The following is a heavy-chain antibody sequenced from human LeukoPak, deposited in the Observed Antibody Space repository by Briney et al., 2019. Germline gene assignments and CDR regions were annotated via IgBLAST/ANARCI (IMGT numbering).Heavy chain of an antibody. CDR2: IIPILGIA. J-gene: IGHJ6*02. CDR3: AREYLSDSSGYYYYYYGMDV. Sequence: ASVKVSCKASGGTFSSYAISWVRQALGQGLEWMGRIIPILGIANYAQKFQGRVTITADKSTSTAYMELSSLRSEDTAVYYCAREYLSDSSGYYYYYYGMDVWGQGTTVTVSS. D-gene: IGHD3-22*01. V-gene: IGHV1-69*04. CDR1: GGTFSSYA.